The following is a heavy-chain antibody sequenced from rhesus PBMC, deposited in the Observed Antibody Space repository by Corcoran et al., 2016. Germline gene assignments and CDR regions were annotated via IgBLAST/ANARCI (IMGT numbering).Heavy chain of an antibody. CDR1: GSSTSSGNY. V-gene: IGHV4-99*01. J-gene: IGHJ4*01. CDR3: ARHRSAAGAFDY. CDR2: ISGSSGST. Sequence: QVQLQESGPGLVKPSETLSLNCAVPGSSTSSGNYWGVTRQPLGKGLEYIGCISGSSGSTYYNPSLKSRVTISKDTSKSQFSLKLSSVTAADTAVYYCARHRSAAGAFDYWGQGVLVTVSS. D-gene: IGHD6-31*01.